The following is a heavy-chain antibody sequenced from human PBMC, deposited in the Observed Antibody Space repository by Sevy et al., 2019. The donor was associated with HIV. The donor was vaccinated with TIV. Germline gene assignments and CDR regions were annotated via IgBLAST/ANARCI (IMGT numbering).Heavy chain of an antibody. D-gene: IGHD6-13*01. V-gene: IGHV1-46*03. CDR2: INPSGGST. J-gene: IGHJ5*02. CDR3: AREGSSTSKYNWLDP. Sequence: ASVKVSCKASGYTFTNYYMHWVRQAPGQGLEWMGIINPSGGSTSYAQKFQGRVTMTRDTSTSTVYMELSSLRSEDTAVYYCAREGSSTSKYNWLDPWGQGTLVTVSS. CDR1: GYTFTNYY.